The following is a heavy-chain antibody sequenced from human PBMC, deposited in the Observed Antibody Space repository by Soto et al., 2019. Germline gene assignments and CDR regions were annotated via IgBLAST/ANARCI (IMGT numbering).Heavy chain of an antibody. J-gene: IGHJ6*03. CDR3: ARVLVVVPAATWGVSVGYYYMDV. CDR1: GYTFTSYA. D-gene: IGHD2-2*01. Sequence: ASVKVSCKASGYTFTSYAMHWVRQAPGQRLEWMGWINAGNGNTKYSQKFQGRVTITRDTSASTAYMELSSLRSEDTAVYYCARVLVVVPAATWGVSVGYYYMDVWGKGTTVTVSS. V-gene: IGHV1-3*01. CDR2: INAGNGNT.